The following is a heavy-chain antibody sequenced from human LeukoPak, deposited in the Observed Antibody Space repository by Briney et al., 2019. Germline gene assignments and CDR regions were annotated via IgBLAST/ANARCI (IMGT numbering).Heavy chain of an antibody. J-gene: IGHJ5*02. Sequence: PSETLSLTCTVSGGFISSGDHYWSWIRQPPGKGVEWIGYIYYSGSTHYNPSLKSRVTISVDTSKNQFSLKLSSVTAADTAVYFCARDQRSTWGWFDPWGQGTLVTVSS. CDR3: ARDQRSTWGWFDP. D-gene: IGHD6-13*01. CDR1: GGFISSGDHY. V-gene: IGHV4-30-4*01. CDR2: IYYSGST.